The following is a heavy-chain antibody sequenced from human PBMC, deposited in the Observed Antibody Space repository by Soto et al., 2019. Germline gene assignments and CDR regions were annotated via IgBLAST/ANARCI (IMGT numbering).Heavy chain of an antibody. Sequence: GASVKVSCKASGYTFTSYAMHWVRQAPGQRLEWMGWINAGNGNTKYSQKNQGRVTITRDTSASTAYMELSSLRSEDTAVYYCARSRPLFGGVIVPKDWGQGTLVTVSS. D-gene: IGHD3-16*02. J-gene: IGHJ4*02. CDR3: ARSRPLFGGVIVPKD. CDR2: INAGNGNT. V-gene: IGHV1-3*01. CDR1: GYTFTSYA.